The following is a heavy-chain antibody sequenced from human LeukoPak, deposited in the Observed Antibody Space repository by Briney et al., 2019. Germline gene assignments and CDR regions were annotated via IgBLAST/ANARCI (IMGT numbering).Heavy chain of an antibody. D-gene: IGHD5-12*01. V-gene: IGHV3-7*01. Sequence: GGSLRLSCAASGFAFSDYWMTWVRQAPGKGLEWVAHINQDGSKEHYMDSVKARFTISRDNAKNSLSLQMNSLRAEDTAVYYCVRDGGVSGYDLLDYWSQGTLVTVSS. J-gene: IGHJ4*02. CDR3: VRDGGVSGYDLLDY. CDR1: GFAFSDYW. CDR2: INQDGSKE.